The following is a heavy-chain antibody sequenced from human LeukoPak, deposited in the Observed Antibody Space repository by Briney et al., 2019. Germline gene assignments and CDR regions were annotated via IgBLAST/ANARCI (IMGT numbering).Heavy chain of an antibody. CDR1: GYSISSSNY. CDR3: ARKATTGPTKAAFDI. CDR2: IYYSGGI. D-gene: IGHD4-17*01. Sequence: PSETLSLTCAVSGYSISSSNYWAWIRQPPGKGLEWIGHIYYSGGIYYNPSLKSRVTMSVDTSKNQFSLKLSSVTAVDTAVYYCARKATTGPTKAAFDIWGQGTMVTVSS. V-gene: IGHV4-28*05. J-gene: IGHJ3*02.